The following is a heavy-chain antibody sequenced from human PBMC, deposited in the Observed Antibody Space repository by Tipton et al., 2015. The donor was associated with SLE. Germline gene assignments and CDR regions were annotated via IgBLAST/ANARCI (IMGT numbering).Heavy chain of an antibody. V-gene: IGHV4-61*01. CDR3: ARRMVQGGDALDI. J-gene: IGHJ3*02. CDR1: GGSISRGSYF. Sequence: TLSLTCSVSGGSISRGSYFWSWIRQPPGKGLEWTGYIYYSGSTNYNPSLKSRVTISVDTSKNQFSLKLTSVTAADAAVYYCARRMVQGGDALDIWGLGTLVTVSS. CDR2: IYYSGST. D-gene: IGHD3-10*01.